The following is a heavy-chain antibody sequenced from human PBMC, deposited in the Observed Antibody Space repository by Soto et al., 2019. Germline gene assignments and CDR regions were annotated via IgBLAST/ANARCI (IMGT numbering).Heavy chain of an antibody. Sequence: GESLKIYCKGSGYSCTSYWIGWVRQMAGKGVEGMGSMYPGDSDNRYSPSFQGQVNMSVDQSTSTAYLQWSSLKASDTAMYYCATDTASTYYYYGMDVWGQGTTVTVSS. CDR1: GYSCTSYW. D-gene: IGHD5-18*01. CDR2: MYPGDSDN. CDR3: ATDTASTYYYYGMDV. V-gene: IGHV5-51*01. J-gene: IGHJ6*02.